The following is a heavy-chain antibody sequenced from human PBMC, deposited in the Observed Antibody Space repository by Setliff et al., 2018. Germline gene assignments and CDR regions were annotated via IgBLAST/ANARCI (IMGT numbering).Heavy chain of an antibody. D-gene: IGHD6-6*01. V-gene: IGHV1-69*13. CDR3: ARGKYSSSHRDYYYYYMDV. CDR1: GGTFSSYA. J-gene: IGHJ6*03. CDR2: IIPIFGTA. Sequence: SVKVSCKASGGTFSSYAIGWVRQAPGQGLEWMGGIIPIFGTANYAQKFQGRVTITADESTSTAYMELSSLRSEDTAVYYCARGKYSSSHRDYYYYYMDVWGKGTTVTVSS.